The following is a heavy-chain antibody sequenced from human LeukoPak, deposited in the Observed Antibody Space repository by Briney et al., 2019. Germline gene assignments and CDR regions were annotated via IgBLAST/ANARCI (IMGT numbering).Heavy chain of an antibody. D-gene: IGHD4-23*01. CDR3: ARLNSDYGGPRTGPNFDY. Sequence: PSETLSLTCTVSGGSISSSSYYWGWIRQPPGKGLEWIGSIYYSGSTYYNPSLKSRVTISVDTSKNQFSLKLSSVTAADTAVYYCARLNSDYGGPRTGPNFDYWGQGTLVTVSS. J-gene: IGHJ4*02. CDR1: GGSISSSSYY. V-gene: IGHV4-39*01. CDR2: IYYSGST.